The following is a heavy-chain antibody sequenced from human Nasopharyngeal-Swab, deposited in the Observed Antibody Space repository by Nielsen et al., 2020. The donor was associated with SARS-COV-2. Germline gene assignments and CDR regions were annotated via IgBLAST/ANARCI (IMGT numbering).Heavy chain of an antibody. Sequence: SLKISCAASGFTFDDYAMHWVRQAPGKGLEWVSGISWNSGSIGYADSVKGRFTISRDNAKNSLYLQMNSLRAEDTALYYCAKDMRYSSSWSFDMDVWGQGTTVTASS. J-gene: IGHJ6*02. CDR2: ISWNSGSI. CDR3: AKDMRYSSSWSFDMDV. V-gene: IGHV3-9*01. D-gene: IGHD6-13*01. CDR1: GFTFDDYA.